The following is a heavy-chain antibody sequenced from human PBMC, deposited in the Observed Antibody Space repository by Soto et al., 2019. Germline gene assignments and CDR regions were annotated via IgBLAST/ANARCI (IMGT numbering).Heavy chain of an antibody. Sequence: PGGSLRLSCAASGFIFSGYGMHWVRQAPGKGPEWVGIIWYDGSIKYYADSVKGRFTISRDNSRNTLFLQINSLRAEDTAVYYCARVDCSGNNCRPYSYYQMDVWGQGTTVTVSS. D-gene: IGHD2-15*01. CDR2: IWYDGSIK. J-gene: IGHJ6*02. V-gene: IGHV3-33*01. CDR1: GFIFSGYG. CDR3: ARVDCSGNNCRPYSYYQMDV.